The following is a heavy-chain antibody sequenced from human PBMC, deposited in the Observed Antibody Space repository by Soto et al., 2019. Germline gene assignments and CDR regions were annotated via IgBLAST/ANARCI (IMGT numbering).Heavy chain of an antibody. D-gene: IGHD3-3*01. Sequence: ASVNVSCKASGYTFTSYDINWVRQATGQGLEWMGWMNPNSGNTGYAQKFQGRVTMTRNTSISTAYMELSSLRSEDTAVYYCARGRGNTIFGVVIYYYGMDVWGQGTTVTVSS. CDR1: GYTFTSYD. CDR2: MNPNSGNT. J-gene: IGHJ6*02. V-gene: IGHV1-8*01. CDR3: ARGRGNTIFGVVIYYYGMDV.